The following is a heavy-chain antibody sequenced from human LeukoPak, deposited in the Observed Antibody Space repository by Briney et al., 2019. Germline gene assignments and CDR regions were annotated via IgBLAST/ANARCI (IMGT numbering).Heavy chain of an antibody. D-gene: IGHD6-13*01. J-gene: IGHJ6*03. CDR3: ARTAASPYYYYYYMDV. CDR1: GGSISSYY. CDR2: IYYSGGS. V-gene: IGHV4-59*01. Sequence: SETLSLTCTVSGGSISSYYWSWVRQPPGKGLEWIGYIYYSGGSNYNPSLKSRGTISVDTSKNQLSLKLRSVTGADTAVYYCARTAASPYYYYYYMDVWGKGTPVTLPS.